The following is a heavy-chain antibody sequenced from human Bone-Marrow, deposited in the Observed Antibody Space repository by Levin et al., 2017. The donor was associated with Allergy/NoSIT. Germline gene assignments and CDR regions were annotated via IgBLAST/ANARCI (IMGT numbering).Heavy chain of an antibody. CDR2: ISHSGGT. V-gene: IGHV4-34*01. J-gene: IGHJ3*02. CDR3: ARPRRSTVTNLKDAFDI. CDR1: GGSFSGYY. Sequence: SQTLSLTCAVYGGSFSGYYWSWIRQPPGKGLEWIGEISHSGGTNYNPSLESRVTIAVDPSKNQFSLRLNSVTAADTAVYYCARPRRSTVTNLKDAFDIWGQGTMVTVSS. D-gene: IGHD4-17*01.